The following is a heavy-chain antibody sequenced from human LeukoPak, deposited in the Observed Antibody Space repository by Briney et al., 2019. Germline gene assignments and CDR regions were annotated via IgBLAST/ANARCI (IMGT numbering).Heavy chain of an antibody. D-gene: IGHD3-22*01. CDR2: MNPNSGNT. CDR3: ARGRAYYYDSSGYKN. V-gene: IGHV1-8*01. J-gene: IGHJ4*02. CDR1: GYTFTSYD. Sequence: ASVKVSCKASGYTFTSYDINWVRQATGQGLEWMGWMNPNSGNTGYAQKFQGRVTMTRNTSISTAYMELSSLRSEDTAVYYCARGRAYYYDSSGYKNWSQGTLVTVSS.